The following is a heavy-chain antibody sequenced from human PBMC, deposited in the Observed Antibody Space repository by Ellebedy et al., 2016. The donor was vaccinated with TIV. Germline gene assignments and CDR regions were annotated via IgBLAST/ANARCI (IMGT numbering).Heavy chain of an antibody. J-gene: IGHJ6*02. D-gene: IGHD2-8*01. CDR3: ARGGYCSQGVCNYRGDYYYYGLDV. CDR1: GYTFTTYG. V-gene: IGHV1-18*01. CDR2: ISAYSGNK. Sequence: AASVKVSCKASGYTFTTYGITWVRQAPGQGLEWVGWISAYSGNKHYVENLQDRVTMTTDTSTSTAYMELRSLRSDDTAVYYCARGGYCSQGVCNYRGDYYYYGLDVWGQGTTVTVSS.